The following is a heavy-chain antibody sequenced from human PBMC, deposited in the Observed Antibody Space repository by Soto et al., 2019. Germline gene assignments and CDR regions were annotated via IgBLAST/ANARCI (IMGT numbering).Heavy chain of an antibody. D-gene: IGHD2-2*01. Sequence: MPGKGLEWMGIIYPGDSDTRYSPSFQGQVTTSADKSISTAYLQWSSLKASDTAMYYCARPLVPAAPDAFDIWGQGTMVTVSS. CDR3: ARPLVPAAPDAFDI. V-gene: IGHV5-51*01. J-gene: IGHJ3*02. CDR2: IYPGDSDT.